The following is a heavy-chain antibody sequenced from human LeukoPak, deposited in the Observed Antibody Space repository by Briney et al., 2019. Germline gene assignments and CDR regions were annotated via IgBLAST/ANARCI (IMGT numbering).Heavy chain of an antibody. D-gene: IGHD2-2*01. CDR3: VRAEGCSISSCHLDY. J-gene: IGHJ4*02. CDR1: GFTFSDYY. V-gene: IGHV3-11*01. CDR2: MSRGGGTI. Sequence: GGSLRLSCAASGFTFSDYYMSWVRQAPGKGLEWVSYMSRGGGTIYYADSVTGRFTISRDNAKNSLYLQMNSLRAEDTAMYYCVRAEGCSISSCHLDYWGQGTLVTVSS.